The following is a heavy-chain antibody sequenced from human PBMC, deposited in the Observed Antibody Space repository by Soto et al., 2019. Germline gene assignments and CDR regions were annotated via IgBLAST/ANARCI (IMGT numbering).Heavy chain of an antibody. Sequence: GGSLRLSCAASGFTFSSYGMHWVRQAPGKGLEWVAVIWYDGSNKYYADSVKGRFTISRDNSKNTLYLQMNSLRAEDTAVYYCARGPRSEDQRYLPLFDPWGQGTLVTVSS. CDR2: IWYDGSNK. D-gene: IGHD2-15*01. CDR1: GFTFSSYG. V-gene: IGHV3-33*01. CDR3: ARGPRSEDQRYLPLFDP. J-gene: IGHJ5*02.